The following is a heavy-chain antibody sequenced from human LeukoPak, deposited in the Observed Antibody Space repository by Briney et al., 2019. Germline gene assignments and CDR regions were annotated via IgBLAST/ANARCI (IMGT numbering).Heavy chain of an antibody. V-gene: IGHV3-30*18. D-gene: IGHD6-13*01. Sequence: GGSLRLSCAASGFTFSSYGMHWVRQAPGKGLEWVAVISYDGSNKYYADSVKGRFTISRDNSKNTLYLQMNSLRAEDTAVYYCAKGPPGIAAAGNYQARVDPWGQGTLVTVSS. J-gene: IGHJ5*02. CDR2: ISYDGSNK. CDR3: AKGPPGIAAAGNYQARVDP. CDR1: GFTFSSYG.